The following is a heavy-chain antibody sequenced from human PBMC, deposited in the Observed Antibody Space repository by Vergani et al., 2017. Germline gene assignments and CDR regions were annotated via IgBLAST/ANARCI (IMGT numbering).Heavy chain of an antibody. CDR3: AGGGLMRRAGDYFDY. V-gene: IGHV4-59*01. D-gene: IGHD2-8*01. CDR2: IYYSGST. Sequence: QVQLQESGPGLVKPSETLSLTCTVSGGSISSYYWSRIRQPPGKGLEWIGYIYYSGSTNYNPSLKSRVTISVDTSKNQFSRKLSTVTAADTAVYYCAGGGLMRRAGDYFDYWGQGTLVTVSS. CDR1: GGSISSYY. J-gene: IGHJ4*02.